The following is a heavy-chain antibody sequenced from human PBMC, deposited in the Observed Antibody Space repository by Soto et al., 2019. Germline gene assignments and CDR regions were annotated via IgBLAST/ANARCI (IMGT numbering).Heavy chain of an antibody. V-gene: IGHV1-69*01. D-gene: IGHD4-4*01. Sequence: QVQLVQSGAEVKKPGSSVKVSCKASGGTFSSYAISWVLQAPGHGLEWMGWIIPIFGTANYAQKFQGRVTITADESTSTAYMELSSLRSEDTAVYYCRTVTPHHLGMDVWGQGTTVTVSS. CDR1: GGTFSSYA. CDR2: IIPIFGTA. CDR3: RTVTPHHLGMDV. J-gene: IGHJ6*02.